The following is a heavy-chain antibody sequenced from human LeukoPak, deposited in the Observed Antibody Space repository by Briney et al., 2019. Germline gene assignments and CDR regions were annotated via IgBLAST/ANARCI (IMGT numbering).Heavy chain of an antibody. CDR3: ASVSELGYCSGGSCYYDY. V-gene: IGHV1-2*06. Sequence: ASVKVSCKASGYTFTSYYMHWVRQAPGQGLEWMGRINPNSGGTNYAQKFQGRVTMTRDTSISTAYMELSRLRSDDTAVYYCASVSELGYCSGGSCYYDYWGQGTMVTVSS. J-gene: IGHJ4*02. CDR1: GYTFTSYY. D-gene: IGHD2-15*01. CDR2: INPNSGGT.